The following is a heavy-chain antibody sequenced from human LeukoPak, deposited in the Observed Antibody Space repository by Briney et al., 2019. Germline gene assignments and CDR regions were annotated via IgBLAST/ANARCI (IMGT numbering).Heavy chain of an antibody. CDR2: IYYSGST. D-gene: IGHD2-2*01. Sequence: PSETLSLTCTVSGGSISSGSYYWGWIRQPPGKGLEWIGSIYYSGSTYYNPSLKSRVTISVDTSKNQFSLKLSSVTAADTAVCYCARPPSRYCSSTSCYRRAEYFQHWGQGTLVTVSS. V-gene: IGHV4-39*01. CDR3: ARPPSRYCSSTSCYRRAEYFQH. J-gene: IGHJ1*01. CDR1: GGSISSGSYY.